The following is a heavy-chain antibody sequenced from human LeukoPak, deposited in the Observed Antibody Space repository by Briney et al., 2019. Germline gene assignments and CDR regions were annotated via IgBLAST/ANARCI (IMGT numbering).Heavy chain of an antibody. CDR2: IYYSGST. J-gene: IGHJ5*02. D-gene: IGHD3-3*01. CDR3: AGARITIPNWFDP. V-gene: IGHV4-59*01. Sequence: SETLSLICTVSGGSISSYYWSWIRQPPGKGPEWIGYIYYSGSTNYNPSLKSRVTISVDTSKNQFSLKLSSVTAADTAVYYCAGARITIPNWFDPWGQGTLVTVSS. CDR1: GGSISSYY.